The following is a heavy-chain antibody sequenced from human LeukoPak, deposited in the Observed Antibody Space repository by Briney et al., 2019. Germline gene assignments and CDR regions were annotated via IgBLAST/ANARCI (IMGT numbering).Heavy chain of an antibody. J-gene: IGHJ3*02. Sequence: GRSLRLSCVASGFTFRSYGMHWVRHAPGKGLEWVAVIWSDGTNKYYAESVRGRFTISRDNSKNTLYLQMNTLIIEDTAVYYCASAAGAFDNWGQGTMITVSS. CDR1: GFTFRSYG. CDR3: ASAAGAFDN. D-gene: IGHD6-13*01. V-gene: IGHV3-33*08. CDR2: IWSDGTNK.